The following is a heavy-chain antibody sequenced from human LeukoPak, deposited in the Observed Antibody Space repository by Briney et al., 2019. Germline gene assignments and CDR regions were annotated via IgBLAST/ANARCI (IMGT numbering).Heavy chain of an antibody. D-gene: IGHD3-10*01. CDR2: ISHDGSNK. CDR3: TSLRTTDYYGSGSFDY. V-gene: IGHV3-30*03. CDR1: EFSFSSYG. Sequence: GGSLRLSCAASEFSFSSYGMHWVRRAPGKGLEWVAVISHDGSNKYYADSVKGRFTISRDNSKNTLYLQMNSLRAEDTAVYYCTSLRTTDYYGSGSFDYWGQGTLVTVSS. J-gene: IGHJ4*02.